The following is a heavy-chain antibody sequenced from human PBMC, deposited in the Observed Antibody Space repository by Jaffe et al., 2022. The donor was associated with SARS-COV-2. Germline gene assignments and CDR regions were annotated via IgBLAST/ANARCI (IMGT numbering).Heavy chain of an antibody. CDR1: GFTFSSYS. CDR3: ARANSSGWSYYYYYGMDV. Sequence: EVQLVESGGGLVKPGGSLRLSCAASGFTFSSYSMNWVRQAPGKGLEWVSSISSSSSYIYYADSVKGRFTISRDNAKNSLYLQMNSLRAEDTAVYYCARANSSGWSYYYYYGMDVWGQGTTVTVSS. J-gene: IGHJ6*02. CDR2: ISSSSSYI. V-gene: IGHV3-21*01. D-gene: IGHD6-19*01.